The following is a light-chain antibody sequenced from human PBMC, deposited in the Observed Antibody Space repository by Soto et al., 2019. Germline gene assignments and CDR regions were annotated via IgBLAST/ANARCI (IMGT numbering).Light chain of an antibody. CDR3: QQYNGWPRT. J-gene: IGKJ1*01. CDR1: QSVSNN. CDR2: GAS. Sequence: EIVMTQSPATLSVSPGERATLSCRASQSVSNNFAWYQQKPGQAPRLLIYGASTRATGIPVRFSGSGSGTXXXXXXXXLQSEDFAIYYCQQYNGWPRTFGQGTKVEIK. V-gene: IGKV3-15*01.